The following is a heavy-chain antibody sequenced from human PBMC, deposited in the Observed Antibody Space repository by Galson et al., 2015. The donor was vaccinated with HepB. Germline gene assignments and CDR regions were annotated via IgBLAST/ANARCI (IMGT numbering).Heavy chain of an antibody. J-gene: IGHJ6*02. D-gene: IGHD3-10*01. V-gene: IGHV3-23*01. CDR1: GFKFDNYA. CDR2: ISGTGGTI. CDR3: AKDHYGSGRRTYGMDV. Sequence: SLRLSCAVSGFKFDNYAMSWVRQAPGKGLEWVSGISGTGGTIYYADSVKGRFTISRDSSKNTLYLQMNSLRAEDTAVYYCAKDHYGSGRRTYGMDVWGQGTTVTVSS.